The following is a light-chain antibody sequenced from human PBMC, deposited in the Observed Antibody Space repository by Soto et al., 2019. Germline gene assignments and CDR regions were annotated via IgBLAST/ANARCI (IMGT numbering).Light chain of an antibody. V-gene: IGLV3-25*03. CDR2: KDN. CDR3: QSIDGTGSLYV. CDR1: ALPKKY. Sequence: SYELTQSPSVSVSPGQTARITCAGDALPKKYVYWYQLRPGQAPLLIVYKDNERPSGIRERFSGSSSGPTATLTISGVQVEDEADYYCQSIDGTGSLYVFGGGTKLTVL. J-gene: IGLJ1*01.